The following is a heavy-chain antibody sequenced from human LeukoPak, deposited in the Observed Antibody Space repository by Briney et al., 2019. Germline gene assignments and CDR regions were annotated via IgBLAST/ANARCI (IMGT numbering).Heavy chain of an antibody. CDR1: GFTFSSYA. J-gene: IGHJ4*02. CDR2: ISGSGDST. Sequence: GGSLRLSCAASGFTFSSYAMSWVRQAPGKGLEWVSAISGSGDSTYYADSVKGRFTISRDNSKNTLYLQMSSLRAEDTAVYYCAKDPGHYFDYWGQGTLVTVSS. D-gene: IGHD7-27*01. CDR3: AKDPGHYFDY. V-gene: IGHV3-23*01.